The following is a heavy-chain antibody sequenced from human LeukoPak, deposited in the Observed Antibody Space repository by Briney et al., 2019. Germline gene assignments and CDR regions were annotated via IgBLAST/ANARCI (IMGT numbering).Heavy chain of an antibody. J-gene: IGHJ3*02. V-gene: IGHV1-46*01. CDR1: GYTFTSYY. CDR3: ARGTIVVVPAAMPGAFDI. Sequence: ASVKVSCKASGYTFTSYYMYWVRQAPGQGLEWMGIINPNRGSTSYAQKFQGRVTMTRDMSTSTVYMELSSLRSEDTAVYYCARGTIVVVPAAMPGAFDIWGQGTMVTVSS. CDR2: INPNRGST. D-gene: IGHD2-2*01.